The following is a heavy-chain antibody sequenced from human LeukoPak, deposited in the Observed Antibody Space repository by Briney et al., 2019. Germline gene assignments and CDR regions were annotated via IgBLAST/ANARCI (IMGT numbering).Heavy chain of an antibody. CDR3: ASNYSSSWYYFDY. D-gene: IGHD6-13*01. CDR1: GGSISSSSYY. J-gene: IGHJ4*02. Sequence: SETLSLXCTVSGGSISSSSYYWGWIRQPPGKGLEWIGSIYYSGSTYYNPSLKSRVTISVDTSKNQFSLTLSSVTAADTAVYYCASNYSSSWYYFDYWGQGTLVTVSS. CDR2: IYYSGST. V-gene: IGHV4-39*01.